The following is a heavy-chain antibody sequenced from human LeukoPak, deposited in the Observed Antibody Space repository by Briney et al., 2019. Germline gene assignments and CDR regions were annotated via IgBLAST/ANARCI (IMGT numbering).Heavy chain of an antibody. V-gene: IGHV3-11*04. J-gene: IGHJ4*02. CDR2: ISSSGSTI. D-gene: IGHD6-13*01. CDR1: GFTFSDYY. Sequence: GGSLRLSCAASGFTFSDYYMSWIRQAPGKGLEWVSYISSSGSTIYYADSVKGRFTISRDNAKNSLYLHMNSLRAEDTAVYYCASEDKWAAAGKGRFDYWGQGTLVTVSS. CDR3: ASEDKWAAAGKGRFDY.